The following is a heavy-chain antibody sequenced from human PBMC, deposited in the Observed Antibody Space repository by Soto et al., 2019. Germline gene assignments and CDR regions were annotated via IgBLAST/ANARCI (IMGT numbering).Heavy chain of an antibody. CDR2: IYASGST. CDR1: GGSISHNY. V-gene: IGHV4-4*07. D-gene: IGHD1-1*01. Sequence: SETLSLTCSISGGSISHNYWIWIRQPAGKGLEWIGRIYASGSTNYNPSLKSRVTMSVDTSKNQVSLKVTSVTAADTAVYYCARSLPGTTGNGLDVWGQGTTVTVSS. J-gene: IGHJ6*02. CDR3: ARSLPGTTGNGLDV.